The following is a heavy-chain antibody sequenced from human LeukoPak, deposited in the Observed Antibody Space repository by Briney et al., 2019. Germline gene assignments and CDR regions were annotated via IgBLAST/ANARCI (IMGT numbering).Heavy chain of an antibody. CDR1: GFTVSSSY. D-gene: IGHD2-15*01. Sequence: GGSLRLSCAASGFTVSSSYMYWVRQAPGKGLEWVSFFYRGDSTYYAESVRGRFTISRDNSKNTLYLLMNSLIPEDTAVYYCAREVVSSPSYFDSWGQGTPVTVSS. CDR3: AREVVSSPSYFDS. CDR2: FYRGDST. J-gene: IGHJ4*02. V-gene: IGHV3-53*01.